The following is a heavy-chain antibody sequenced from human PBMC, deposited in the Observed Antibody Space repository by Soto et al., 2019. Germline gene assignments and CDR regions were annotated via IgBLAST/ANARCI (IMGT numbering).Heavy chain of an antibody. J-gene: IGHJ4*02. CDR3: AKDRNHYGSGSYFDY. CDR1: GFAFNIYA. D-gene: IGHD3-10*01. CDR2: IGGSADST. Sequence: EVQLLESGGGLVQPGGSLRVSCAASGFAFNIYAMSWVRQAPGKGLEWVSVIGGSADSTNYADSVKGRFTISRDNSKNTVYLQMNSLRVEDTAVYYCAKDRNHYGSGSYFDYWGQGTLVTVSS. V-gene: IGHV3-23*01.